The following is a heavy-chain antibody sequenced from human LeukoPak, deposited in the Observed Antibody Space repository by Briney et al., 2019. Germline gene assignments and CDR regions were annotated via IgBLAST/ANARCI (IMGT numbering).Heavy chain of an antibody. CDR2: ISSSSSSI. CDR1: GFTFSNYG. V-gene: IGHV3-21*01. D-gene: IGHD4-11*01. CDR3: ARLADYGNYGPREYLDF. J-gene: IGHJ4*02. Sequence: GGSLRLSCAASGFTFSNYGMNWVRQAPGKGLEWVSSISSSSSSIYYADSLKGRFTISRDTAKTSLYLQMNSLRAEDTAVYYCARLADYGNYGPREYLDFWGQGTLVTVSS.